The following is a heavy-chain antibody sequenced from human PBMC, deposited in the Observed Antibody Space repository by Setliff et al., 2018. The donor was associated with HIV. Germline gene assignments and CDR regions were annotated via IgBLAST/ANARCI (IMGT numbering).Heavy chain of an antibody. J-gene: IGHJ4*02. CDR2: INPNSGGT. D-gene: IGHD4-17*01. CDR1: GYSFTAYH. CDR3: ARDTVKATFSDH. Sequence: GASVKVSCKASGYSFTAYHMHWVRQAPGQGLEWMGWINPNSGGTNYAQKFQGRVTMTRDTSIITAYMELSSLTSADTAVYYCARDTVKATFSDHWGQGTLVTVSS. V-gene: IGHV1-2*02.